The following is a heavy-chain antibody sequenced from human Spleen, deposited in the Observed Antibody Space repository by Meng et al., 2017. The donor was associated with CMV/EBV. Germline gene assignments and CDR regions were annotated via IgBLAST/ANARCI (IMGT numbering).Heavy chain of an antibody. Sequence: FSNAWMSWVRQAQGKGLEWVGRNKSKTDGGTTDYAATVKGRFTISRDDSKNTLYLQMNSLKTEDTAVYYCTTDRPDYYGSGSYNWFDPWGQGTLVTVSS. CDR1: FSNAW. J-gene: IGHJ5*02. D-gene: IGHD3-10*01. CDR3: TTDRPDYYGSGSYNWFDP. CDR2: NKSKTDGGTT. V-gene: IGHV3-15*01.